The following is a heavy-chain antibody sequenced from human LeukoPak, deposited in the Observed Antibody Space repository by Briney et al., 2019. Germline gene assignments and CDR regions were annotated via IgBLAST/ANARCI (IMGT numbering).Heavy chain of an antibody. D-gene: IGHD5-24*01. CDR1: SGPISSYH. V-gene: IGHV4-4*07. CDR2: IHTSGST. Sequence: SETLSLTCTVSSGPISSYHWSWIRQPAGKGLEWIGRIHTSGSTNYNPSLKSRVTMSVDTSKNQFSLKLSSVTAADTAVYYCARFGRDGYNGYFDYWGQGTLVTVSS. J-gene: IGHJ4*02. CDR3: ARFGRDGYNGYFDY.